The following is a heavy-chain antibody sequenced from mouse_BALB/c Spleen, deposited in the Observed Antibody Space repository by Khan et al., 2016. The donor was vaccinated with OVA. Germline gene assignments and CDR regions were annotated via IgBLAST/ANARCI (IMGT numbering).Heavy chain of an antibody. D-gene: IGHD1-1*01. V-gene: IGHV3-2*02. CDR1: GYSITSDYA. CDR2: ISYSGRT. Sequence: EVQLQESGPGLVKPSQSLSLTCTVTGYSITSDYAWNWIRQFPGNKLEWMGYISYSGRTSYNPSLNSRISIPRDTSKTQFFLQLNSVTTEDTATYYGARSVTITTVVATDFDYWGQGTTLTVSS. J-gene: IGHJ2*01. CDR3: ARSVTITTVVATDFDY.